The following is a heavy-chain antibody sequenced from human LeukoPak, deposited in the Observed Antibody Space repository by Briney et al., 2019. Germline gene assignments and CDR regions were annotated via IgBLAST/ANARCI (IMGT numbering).Heavy chain of an antibody. J-gene: IGHJ4*02. V-gene: IGHV3-15*01. D-gene: IGHD2-2*01. CDR3: TTWPAAHLKFDY. CDR1: GFTVSSNY. CDR2: IKSKTDGGTT. Sequence: GGSLRLSCAASGFTVSSNYMSWVRQAPGKGLEWVGRIKSKTDGGTTDYAAPVKGRFTISRDDSKSTVYLQVNSLKTEDTAVYYCTTWPAAHLKFDYWGQGTLVTVSS.